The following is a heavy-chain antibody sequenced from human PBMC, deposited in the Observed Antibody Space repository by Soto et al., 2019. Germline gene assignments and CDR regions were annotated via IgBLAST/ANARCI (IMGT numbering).Heavy chain of an antibody. V-gene: IGHV1-3*01. CDR1: GYTFTSYA. J-gene: IGHJ5*02. CDR2: INAGNGDT. CDR3: ARGTFDP. Sequence: QVQFVQSGAEVKKPGASVKVSCKASGYTFTSYAMHWVRQAPGQRLEWMGWINAGNGDTKYSQKSQGRVTITRDTSASTAYMELSSLRSEDTAVYYCARGTFDPWGQGTLVTVSS.